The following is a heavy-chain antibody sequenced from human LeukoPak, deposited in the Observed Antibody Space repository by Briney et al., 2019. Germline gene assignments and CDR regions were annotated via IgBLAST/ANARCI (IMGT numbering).Heavy chain of an antibody. CDR3: ASYVTGTTYYFDY. J-gene: IGHJ4*02. Sequence: GGSLRLSCAASGFTFDDYGMSWVRQAPGKGLERVSGINWNGGSTGYADSVKGRFTISRDNAKNSLYLQMNSLRAEDTALYYCASYVTGTTYYFDYWGQGTLVTVSS. V-gene: IGHV3-20*04. D-gene: IGHD1-20*01. CDR2: INWNGGST. CDR1: GFTFDDYG.